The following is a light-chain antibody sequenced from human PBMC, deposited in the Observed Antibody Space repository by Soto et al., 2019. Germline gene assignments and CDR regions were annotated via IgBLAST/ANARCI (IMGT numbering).Light chain of an antibody. CDR1: QGIRNN. V-gene: IGKV1-6*01. J-gene: IGKJ4*01. CDR2: AAS. Sequence: AIQMTQSPSSLSASVGDRVTITCRASQGIRNNLGWYQQKPGKAPKLLIYAASSLQSGVPSRFSGSGSGTDFTLTISSLQPEDVAAYYCQKYNSAPLTFGGGTKVDIK. CDR3: QKYNSAPLT.